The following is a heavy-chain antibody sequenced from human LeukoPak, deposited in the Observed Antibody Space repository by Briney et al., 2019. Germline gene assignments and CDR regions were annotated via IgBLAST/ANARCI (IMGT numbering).Heavy chain of an antibody. D-gene: IGHD4-23*01. CDR3: ARELSTVVDY. V-gene: IGHV3-11*04. J-gene: IGHJ4*02. Sequence: LRLSCAASGSSFSDYYMGCIRQAPEKGLGWISYITSNGNSVYYAASVKGRFTISRDNDKNSLYLQMNRMRAEDTSVYYCARELSTVVDYWGQGTLVTVSS. CDR2: ITSNGNSV. CDR1: GSSFSDYY.